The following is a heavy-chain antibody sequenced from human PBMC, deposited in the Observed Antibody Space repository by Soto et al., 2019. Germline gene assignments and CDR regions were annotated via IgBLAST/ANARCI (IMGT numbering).Heavy chain of an antibody. CDR3: ARLLEWLSPPDY. CDR1: GGSISSYY. D-gene: IGHD3-3*01. Sequence: SETLSLTCTVSGGSISSYYWSWIRQPPGKGLEWIGYIYYSGSTNYNPPLKSRVTISVDTSKNQFSLKLSSVTAADTAVYYCARLLEWLSPPDYWGQGTLVTVSS. V-gene: IGHV4-59*01. J-gene: IGHJ4*02. CDR2: IYYSGST.